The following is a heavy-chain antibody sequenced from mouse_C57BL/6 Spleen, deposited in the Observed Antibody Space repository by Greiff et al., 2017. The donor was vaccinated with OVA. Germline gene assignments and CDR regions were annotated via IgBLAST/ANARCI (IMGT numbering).Heavy chain of an antibody. CDR1: GYAFSSYW. J-gene: IGHJ4*01. CDR3: ASYYDYDRVYYAMEY. CDR2: IYPGDGDT. Sequence: QVQLQQSGAELVKPGASVKISCKASGYAFSSYWMNWVKQRPGKGLEWIGQIYPGDGDTNYNGKFKGKATLTADKSSSTAYMQLSSLTSEDSAVYFCASYYDYDRVYYAMEYWGQGTSVTVSS. D-gene: IGHD2-4*01. V-gene: IGHV1-80*01.